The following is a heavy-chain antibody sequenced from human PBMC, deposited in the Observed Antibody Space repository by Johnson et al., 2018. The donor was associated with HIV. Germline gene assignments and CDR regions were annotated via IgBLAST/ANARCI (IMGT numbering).Heavy chain of an antibody. CDR1: GFIFSSYG. D-gene: IGHD3-9*01. CDR3: AKDLRIFDWFNAYDAFDI. J-gene: IGHJ3*02. V-gene: IGHV3-33*06. CDR2: IWYDGSNK. Sequence: QVQLVESGGGVVQPGRSLRLSCAASGFIFSSYGMHWVRQAPGKGLEWVAVIWYDGSNKYYGDSVKGRFTISRDNTKNTLYLQMNSLRADDTAVYYCAKDLRIFDWFNAYDAFDIWGQGTMVTVS.